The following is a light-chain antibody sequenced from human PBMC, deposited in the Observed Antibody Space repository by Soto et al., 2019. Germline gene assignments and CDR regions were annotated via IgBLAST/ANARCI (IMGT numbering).Light chain of an antibody. J-gene: IGLJ1*01. Sequence: QSALTQPASVSGSPGQSITISCTGTSSDVGSYHLVSWYQQHPGKAPKLMIYEGSKRPSGLSSRFSGSKSGNTASLTISGLQSEGEADYHCYSYTSSSTLGYVFGTGTKLTVL. CDR3: YSYTSSSTLGYV. V-gene: IGLV2-14*02. CDR2: EGS. CDR1: SSDVGSYHL.